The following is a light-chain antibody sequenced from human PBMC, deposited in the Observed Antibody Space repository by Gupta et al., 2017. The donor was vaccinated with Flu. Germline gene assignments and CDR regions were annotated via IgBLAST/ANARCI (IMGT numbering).Light chain of an antibody. CDR1: QSIESW. Sequence: DIQMTQSPSTLSASVGDRVTITCRASQSIESWLAWYQQKPGKAPNLLIYKASNLESGVPSRFSGSGSGTEFTLTISSLQPDDFATYYSQQDNSYSWTFGQGTKVEVK. V-gene: IGKV1-5*03. CDR2: KAS. J-gene: IGKJ1*01. CDR3: QQDNSYSWT.